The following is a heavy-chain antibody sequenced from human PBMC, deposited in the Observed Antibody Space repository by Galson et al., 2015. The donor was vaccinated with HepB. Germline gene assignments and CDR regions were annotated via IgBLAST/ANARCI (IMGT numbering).Heavy chain of an antibody. CDR1: GYTFSSYA. J-gene: IGHJ4*02. Sequence: SCKASGYTFSSYAISWVRQAPGQGLEWMGWISAYNGDTNYAQKFQGRVTMTRDTSTSTAYMELRSLRSDDTAVYYCARGLTIFGVVIFDYWGQGTLVTVSS. CDR2: ISAYNGDT. V-gene: IGHV1-18*01. CDR3: ARGLTIFGVVIFDY. D-gene: IGHD3-3*01.